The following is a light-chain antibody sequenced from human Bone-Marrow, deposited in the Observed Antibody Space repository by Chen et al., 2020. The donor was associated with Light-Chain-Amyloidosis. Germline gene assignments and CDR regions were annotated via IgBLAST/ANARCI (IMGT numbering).Light chain of an antibody. CDR3: QSADSSGTYEVI. CDR2: RDT. V-gene: IGLV3-25*03. Sequence: SYELTQPPSVSVSPGQTARITSSEDDLPTEYAYWYQQKPGQAPVLVIHRDTERPSGISERFSGSSSGTTATLIISGVQAEDEADYHCQSADSSGTYEVIFGGGTKLTVL. CDR1: DLPTEY. J-gene: IGLJ2*01.